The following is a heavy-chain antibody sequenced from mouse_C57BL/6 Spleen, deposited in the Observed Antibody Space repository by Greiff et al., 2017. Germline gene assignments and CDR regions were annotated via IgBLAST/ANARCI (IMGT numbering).Heavy chain of an antibody. J-gene: IGHJ4*01. V-gene: IGHV1-55*01. D-gene: IGHD1-1*01. CDR2: IYPGSGST. Sequence: VQLQQPGAELVKPGASVKMSCKASGHTFTSYWITWVKQRPGQGLEWIGDIYPGSGSTNYNEKFKSKATLTVDTSSSTAYMQLSSLTSEDSAVYYCARSTKDYAMDYWGQGTSVTVSS. CDR1: GHTFTSYW. CDR3: ARSTKDYAMDY.